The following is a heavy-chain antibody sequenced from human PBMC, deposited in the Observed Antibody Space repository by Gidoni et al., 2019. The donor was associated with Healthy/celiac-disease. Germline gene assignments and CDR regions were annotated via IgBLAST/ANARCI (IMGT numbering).Heavy chain of an antibody. J-gene: IGHJ5*02. CDR3: ASEITIFGVVSP. CDR1: GFTFSSYS. CDR2: ISSSSSYI. D-gene: IGHD3-3*01. Sequence: EVQLVESGGGLVKPGGSRRLSCAASGFTFSSYSMNWVRQAPGKGLECVSSISSSSSYIYYADLVKGRFTISRDNAKNSLYLQMNSLRAEDTAVHYCASEITIFGVVSPWGQGTLVTVSS. V-gene: IGHV3-21*01.